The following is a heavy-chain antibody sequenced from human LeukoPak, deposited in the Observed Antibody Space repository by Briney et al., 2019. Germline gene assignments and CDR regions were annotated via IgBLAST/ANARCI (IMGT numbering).Heavy chain of an antibody. CDR2: IIPIFATT. CDR1: GGTFSSYA. CDR3: ARGKYVDTGMAPSVYYYYYYMDV. D-gene: IGHD5-18*01. J-gene: IGHJ6*03. V-gene: IGHV1-69*05. Sequence: SVKVSCKAFGGTFSSYAISWVRQAPGQGLEWMGRIIPIFATTNYAQKFQGRVSITTDESTSTTYMELSSLRSEDTAVYYCARGKYVDTGMAPSVYYYYYYMDVWGIGTTVTVS.